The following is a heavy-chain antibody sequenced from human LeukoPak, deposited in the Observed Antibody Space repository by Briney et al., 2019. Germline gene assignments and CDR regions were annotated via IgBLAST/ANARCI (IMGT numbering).Heavy chain of an antibody. Sequence: SVKVSCKASGGTFSSYAISWARQAPGQGLEWMGGIIPIFGTANYAQKFQGRVTITADESTSTAYMELSSLRSEDTAVYYCARDPPPFGIFGVVTWRWFDPWGQGTLVTVSS. D-gene: IGHD3-3*01. V-gene: IGHV1-69*13. J-gene: IGHJ5*02. CDR2: IIPIFGTA. CDR1: GGTFSSYA. CDR3: ARDPPPFGIFGVVTWRWFDP.